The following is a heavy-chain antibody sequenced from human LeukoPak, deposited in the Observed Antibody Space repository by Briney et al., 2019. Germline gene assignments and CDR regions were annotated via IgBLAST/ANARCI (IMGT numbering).Heavy chain of an antibody. D-gene: IGHD6-13*01. CDR1: GGSISSYY. V-gene: IGHV4-59*12. CDR3: ARRGWGYSSSWLTA. Sequence: SETQSLTCTVSGGSISSYYWSWIRQPPGKGLEWIGNIFYSGSTYYSPSLKSRVTISADTSKNQFSLKLSSVTAADTAVYYCARRGWGYSSSWLTAWGQGTLVTVSS. CDR2: IFYSGST. J-gene: IGHJ5*02.